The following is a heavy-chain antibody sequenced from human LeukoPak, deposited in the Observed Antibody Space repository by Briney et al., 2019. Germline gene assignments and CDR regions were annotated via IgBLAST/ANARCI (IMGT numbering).Heavy chain of an antibody. CDR1: GGSFSGYY. J-gene: IGHJ4*02. CDR2: INHSGST. D-gene: IGHD4/OR15-4a*01. V-gene: IGHV4-34*01. Sequence: SETLSLTCAVYGGSFSGYYWSWIRQPPGKGLEWIGEINHSGSTNYNPSLKSRVTISVDTSKNQFSLKLSSVTAADTAAYYCARGLYGEFDYWGQGTLVTVSS. CDR3: ARGLYGEFDY.